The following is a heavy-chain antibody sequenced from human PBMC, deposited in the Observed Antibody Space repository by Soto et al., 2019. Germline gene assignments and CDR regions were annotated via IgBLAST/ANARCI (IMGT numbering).Heavy chain of an antibody. CDR2: INADNGNT. CDR1: GYTFTSYA. D-gene: IGHD3-22*01. V-gene: IGHV1-3*01. Sequence: QVQLVQSGAEVKKPGASVKVSCKASGYTFTSYAMNWVRQAPGQRLEWMGWINADNGNTKYSQKFQGRVTITRDTSASTADMELSSLRSEDTSVYYCARGRMVAAYDTYAFDIWGQGTMVTVSS. J-gene: IGHJ3*02. CDR3: ARGRMVAAYDTYAFDI.